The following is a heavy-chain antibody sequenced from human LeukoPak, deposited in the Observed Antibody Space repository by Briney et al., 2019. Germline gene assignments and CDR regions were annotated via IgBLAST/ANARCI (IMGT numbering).Heavy chain of an antibody. V-gene: IGHV1-69*13. CDR3: ARVSRRGYCGSTSCYRYFDY. J-gene: IGHJ4*01. D-gene: IGHD2-2*01. CDR1: GGTFSSYA. CDR2: IIPIFGTA. Sequence: ASVEVSCKASGGTFSSYAISLVRQAPGQGLDWMGGIIPIFGTANYAQKFQGRVTITADESTSTAYMELSSLRSEDTAVYYCARVSRRGYCGSTSCYRYFDYWGHGTLVTVSS.